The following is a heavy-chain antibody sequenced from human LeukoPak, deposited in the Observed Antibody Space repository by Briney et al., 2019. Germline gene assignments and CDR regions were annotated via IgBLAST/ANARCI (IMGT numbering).Heavy chain of an antibody. CDR2: IWDDGSNS. CDR1: GFIFSTYG. V-gene: IGHV3-33*01. J-gene: IGHJ3*02. CDR3: ARDLTLDAFDI. Sequence: GGSLRLSCAASGFIFSTYGMHWVRQPPGKGLEWVAVIWDDGSNSYHADSVKGRFTISRDNSKNTLYLQMNSLRAEDTAVYYCARDLTLDAFDIWGQGTMVTVSS.